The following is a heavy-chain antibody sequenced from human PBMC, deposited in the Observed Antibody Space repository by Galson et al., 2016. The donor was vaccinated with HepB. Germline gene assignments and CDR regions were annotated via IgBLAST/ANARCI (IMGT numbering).Heavy chain of an antibody. Sequence: SETLSLTCVVNGESFNGYYWTWIRQPPGKGLEWIGEINHRGNTNYNPSLKSRVTISLHTPKNQVALNLRSLTAADTAVYYCATGPLDNWGLGTLVTVSS. CDR1: GESFNGYY. CDR3: ATGPLDN. V-gene: IGHV4-34*01. CDR2: INHRGNT. J-gene: IGHJ4*02.